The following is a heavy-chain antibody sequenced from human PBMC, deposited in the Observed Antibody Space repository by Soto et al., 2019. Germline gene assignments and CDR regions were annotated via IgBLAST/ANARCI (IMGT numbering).Heavy chain of an antibody. V-gene: IGHV1-18*01. CDR1: GYTFTSYG. Sequence: ASVKVSCKASGYTFTSYGISWVRQAPGQGLEWMGWISAYNGNTNYAQKLQGRVTMTTDTSTSTAYMELRSLRSDDTAVYYCARRLWLEDKNWFDSWGQGTLVTVSS. J-gene: IGHJ5*01. CDR3: ARRLWLEDKNWFDS. CDR2: ISAYNGNT. D-gene: IGHD6-19*01.